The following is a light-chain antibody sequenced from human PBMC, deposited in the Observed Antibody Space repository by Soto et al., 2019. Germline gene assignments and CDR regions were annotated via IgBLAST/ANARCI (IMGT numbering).Light chain of an antibody. V-gene: IGKV1-39*01. J-gene: IGKJ5*01. CDR2: AAS. CDR1: QSISSY. CDR3: QQSYSTPIT. Sequence: DIQMTQSPSSLSASVGDRVTITCRASQSISSYLNWYQQKPGKAPKLLIYAASSLQSGVPSRFSGSGSGTDFTLTISSLQPEDFPTYYCQQSYSTPITFGQGTRLEIK.